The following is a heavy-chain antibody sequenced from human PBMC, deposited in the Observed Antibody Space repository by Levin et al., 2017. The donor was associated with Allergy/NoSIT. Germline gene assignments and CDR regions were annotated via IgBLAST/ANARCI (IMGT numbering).Heavy chain of an antibody. Sequence: PSETLSLTCTVSGASISSSGYYWDWIRQPPGKGLEWIGSIYYSGNTYYNPSLKGRVSISLDTSKNQFSLKLSSVTAADTAVFYCARGELSGSYSSNFDSWGQGTLITVSS. J-gene: IGHJ4*02. CDR1: GASISSSGYY. CDR2: IYYSGNT. V-gene: IGHV4-39*07. D-gene: IGHD1-26*01. CDR3: ARGELSGSYSSNFDS.